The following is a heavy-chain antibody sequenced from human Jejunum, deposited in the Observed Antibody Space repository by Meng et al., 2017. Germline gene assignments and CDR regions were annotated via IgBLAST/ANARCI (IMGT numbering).Heavy chain of an antibody. D-gene: IGHD4-17*01. CDR3: AREVYADYPCFDL. Sequence: VQLVQAGAEVTNPGASVKVSCKASGYSFSSYAITWVRQAPGQGLEWMGYITIYNGNTKYAQNLQGRVTLTTDTSTSTAYMELRSLRYDDTAVYYCAREVYADYPCFDLWGQGTLVTVSS. CDR2: ITIYNGNT. V-gene: IGHV1-18*01. J-gene: IGHJ4*02. CDR1: GYSFSSYA.